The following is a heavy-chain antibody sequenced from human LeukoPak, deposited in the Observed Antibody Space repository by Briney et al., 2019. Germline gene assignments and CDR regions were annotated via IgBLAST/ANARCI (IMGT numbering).Heavy chain of an antibody. J-gene: IGHJ6*02. CDR1: GFTFSSYA. V-gene: IGHV3-7*05. Sequence: GGSLRLSCAASGFTFSSYAMSWVRQAPGKGLEWVANIKQDGSEKYYVDSVKGRFTISRDNAKNSLYLQMNSLRAEDTAVYYCAREDYYGMDVWGQGTTVTVSS. CDR3: AREDYYGMDV. CDR2: IKQDGSEK.